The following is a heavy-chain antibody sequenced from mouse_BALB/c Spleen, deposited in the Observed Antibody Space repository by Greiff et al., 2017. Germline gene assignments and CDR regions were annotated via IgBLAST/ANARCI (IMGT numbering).Heavy chain of an antibody. CDR2: INPSSGYT. V-gene: IGHV1-4*02. D-gene: IGHD2-14*01. J-gene: IGHJ4*01. Sequence: AAELARPGASVKMSCKASGYTFTSYTMHWVKQRPGQGLEWIGYINPSSGYTEYNQKFKDKTTLTADKSSSTAYMQLSSLTSEDSAVYYCASKDRYDVPYAMDYWGQGTSVTVSS. CDR1: GYTFTSYT. CDR3: ASKDRYDVPYAMDY.